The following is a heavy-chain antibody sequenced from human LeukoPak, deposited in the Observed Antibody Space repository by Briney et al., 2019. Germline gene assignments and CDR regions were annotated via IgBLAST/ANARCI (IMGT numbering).Heavy chain of an antibody. CDR2: IYSGGRI. CDR3: ARAPWAYGNYVHAFDI. D-gene: IGHD4-11*01. V-gene: IGHV4-39*07. J-gene: IGHJ3*02. CDR1: GFTFSSYE. Sequence: GSLRLSCAASGFTFSSYEMNWVRQAPGKGLEWIGSIYSGGRIYYNPSLKSRVSISIDTSNNDLSLKVTSVTAADTAGYYCARAPWAYGNYVHAFDIWGQGTMVTVSS.